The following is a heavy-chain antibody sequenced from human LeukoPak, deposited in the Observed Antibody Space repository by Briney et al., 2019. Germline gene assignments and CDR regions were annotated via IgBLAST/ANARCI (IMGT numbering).Heavy chain of an antibody. CDR2: ISLRGRT. CDR3: SRESGPFCPFGY. D-gene: IGHD1-26*01. J-gene: IGHJ4*02. Sequence: PSGTLSLTCGVSGGSITSTNWWSWVRQPLGQGLEWIGEISLRGRTNYNPSLNSRVTMSLDESKNQLSLNLTSVTAADTAIYSCSRESGPFCPFGYWGQGTLVTVPS. V-gene: IGHV4-4*02. CDR1: GGSITSTNW.